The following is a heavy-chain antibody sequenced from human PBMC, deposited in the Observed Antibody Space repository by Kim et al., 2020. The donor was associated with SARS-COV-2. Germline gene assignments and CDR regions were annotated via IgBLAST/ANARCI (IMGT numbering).Heavy chain of an antibody. D-gene: IGHD2-15*01. CDR3: ARDGRFCSGDICYYYDYGIYV. J-gene: IGHJ6*02. V-gene: IGHV3-21*01. CDR2: ISSSSTNI. CDR1: GFTFSTYD. Sequence: GGSLRLSCAASGFTFSTYDMNWVRQAPGKGLEWVSSISSSSTNIFYADSVKGRFTISRDNAKSFLYLQMNSLRADDTAMYYCARDGRFCSGDICYYYDYGIYVWGPGTTVTVSS.